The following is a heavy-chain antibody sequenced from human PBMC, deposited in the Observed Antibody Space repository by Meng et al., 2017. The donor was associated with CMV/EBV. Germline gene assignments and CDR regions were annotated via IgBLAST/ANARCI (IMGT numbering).Heavy chain of an antibody. CDR3: ARGGSGSMVRGVIRRFGP. J-gene: IGHJ5*02. V-gene: IGHV6-1*01. CDR2: TYYRSKWYN. CDR1: GDSVSSNSAA. Sequence: SETLSLTCAISGDSVSSNSAAWNWIRQSPSRGLEWLGRTYYRSKWYNDYAVSVKSRITINPDTSKNQFSLQLNSVTPEDTAVYYCARGGSGSMVRGVIRRFGPWGQGTLVTVSS. D-gene: IGHD3-10*01.